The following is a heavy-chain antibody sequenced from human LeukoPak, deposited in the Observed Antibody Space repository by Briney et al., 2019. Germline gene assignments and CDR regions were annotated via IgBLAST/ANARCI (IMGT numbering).Heavy chain of an antibody. CDR1: GFTFSSYG. J-gene: IGHJ4*02. V-gene: IGHV3-30*02. Sequence: GGSLRLSCAASGFTFSSYGMHWVRQAPGKGLEWVAFIRYDGSNKYYADSVKGRFTISRDNSKNTLYLQMNSLRAEDTAVYYCAKDLSGSYSRGFDYWGQGTLVTVSS. CDR2: IRYDGSNK. D-gene: IGHD1-26*01. CDR3: AKDLSGSYSRGFDY.